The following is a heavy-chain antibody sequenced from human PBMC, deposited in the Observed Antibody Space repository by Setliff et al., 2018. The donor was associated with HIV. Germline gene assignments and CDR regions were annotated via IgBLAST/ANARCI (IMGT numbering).Heavy chain of an antibody. J-gene: IGHJ5*02. CDR3: ARRRCSAASCPDNSWNWLNP. CDR1: GDSISSYY. D-gene: IGHD2-15*01. CDR2: IYYGST. Sequence: SETLSLTCTVSGDSISSYYWNWIRQPPGKALEWIGYIYYGSTHYNPSFEGRVTISVDTSKNQFSLKLRSVTAADTAMYYCARRRCSAASCPDNSWNWLNPWGQGTLVTVSS. V-gene: IGHV4-59*08.